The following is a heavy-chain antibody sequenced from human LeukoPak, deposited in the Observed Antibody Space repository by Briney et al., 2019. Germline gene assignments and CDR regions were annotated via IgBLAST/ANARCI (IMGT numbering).Heavy chain of an antibody. CDR2: IYSGGST. CDR3: ARGAGWTYGMDV. V-gene: IGHV3-66*01. Sequence: GGSLRLSCAASGFTVSSNYMSWVRQAPGQGLEWVSVIYSGGSTYYADSVRGRFTTSRDNSKNTLYLQMNSLRVEDTAVYYCARGAGWTYGMDVWGQGTTVTVSS. D-gene: IGHD6-19*01. J-gene: IGHJ6*02. CDR1: GFTVSSNY.